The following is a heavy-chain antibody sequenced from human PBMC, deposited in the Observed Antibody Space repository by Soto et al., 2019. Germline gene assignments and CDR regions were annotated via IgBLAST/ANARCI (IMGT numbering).Heavy chain of an antibody. V-gene: IGHV4-59*01. CDR3: ARDCSGGSCYSDAFDI. CDR1: GGSISSYY. J-gene: IGHJ3*02. Sequence: PSETLSLTCTVSGGSISSYYWSWIRQPPGKGLEWIGYIYYSGSTNYNPSLKSRVTISVDTSKNQFSLKLSSVTAADTAVYYCARDCSGGSCYSDAFDIWGQGTMVTVSS. D-gene: IGHD2-15*01. CDR2: IYYSGST.